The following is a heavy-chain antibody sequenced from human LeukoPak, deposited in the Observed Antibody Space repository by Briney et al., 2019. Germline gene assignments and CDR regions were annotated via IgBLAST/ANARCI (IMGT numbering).Heavy chain of an antibody. CDR3: ARDRVLAVAGTAPFDI. D-gene: IGHD6-19*01. CDR1: GYTFTSYG. V-gene: IGHV1-18*01. Sequence: ASVKVSCKATGYTFTSYGISWVRQAPGQGLEWMGWISAYNGNTNYAQKLQGRVTMTTDTSTSTAYMELRSLRSDDTAVYYCARDRVLAVAGTAPFDIWGQGTMVTVSS. J-gene: IGHJ3*02. CDR2: ISAYNGNT.